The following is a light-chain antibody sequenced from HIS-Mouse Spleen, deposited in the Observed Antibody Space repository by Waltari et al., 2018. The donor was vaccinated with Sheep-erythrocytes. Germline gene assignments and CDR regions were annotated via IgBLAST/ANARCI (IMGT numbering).Light chain of an antibody. Sequence: QSALTQPRSVSGSPGQSVTIPCTGTSSDVGGYNYVFWYQQHPGKAPKLMIYDVSKRPSGVPDRFSGSKSDNTASLTISGLQAEDEADYYCCSYAGSYNHVFATGTKVTVL. CDR1: SSDVGGYNY. CDR3: CSYAGSYNHV. J-gene: IGLJ1*01. V-gene: IGLV2-11*01. CDR2: DVS.